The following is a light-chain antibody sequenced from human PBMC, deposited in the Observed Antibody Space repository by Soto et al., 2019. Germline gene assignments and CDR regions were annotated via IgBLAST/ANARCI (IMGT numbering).Light chain of an antibody. CDR2: SND. V-gene: IGLV1-44*01. CDR1: SSNIGSNT. Sequence: QSVLTQPPAASGTPGQTVTISCSGISSNIGSNTVNWYQQFPGTAPKLLIYSNDQRPSGVPDRFSGSKSGTSASLAISGLQSEDESDYYCAAWDDSLIWVFGGGTKVTV. CDR3: AAWDDSLIWV. J-gene: IGLJ3*02.